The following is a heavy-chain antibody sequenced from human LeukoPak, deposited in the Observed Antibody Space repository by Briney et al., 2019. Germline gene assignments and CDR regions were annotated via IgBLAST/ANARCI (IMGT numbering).Heavy chain of an antibody. CDR2: IIPIFGTA. Sequence: SVTVSCKASGGTFSSYAISWVRQAPGQGLEWMGGIIPIFGTANYAQKFQGRVTITADESTSTAYMELSSLRSEDTAVYYCASGIFGVVIIYDYWGQGTLVTVSS. CDR3: ASGIFGVVIIYDY. D-gene: IGHD3-3*01. CDR1: GGTFSSYA. V-gene: IGHV1-69*13. J-gene: IGHJ4*02.